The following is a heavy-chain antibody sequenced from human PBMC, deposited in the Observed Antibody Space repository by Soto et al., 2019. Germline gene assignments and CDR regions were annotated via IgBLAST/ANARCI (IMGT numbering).Heavy chain of an antibody. CDR3: AKGGDIVVVVAATPDRMDV. D-gene: IGHD2-15*01. CDR1: GFTFSSYG. V-gene: IGHV3-30*18. Sequence: GGSLRLSCAASGFTFSSYGMHWVRQTPGKGLEWVAVISYDGSNKYYADSVKGRFTISRDNSKNTLYLQMNSLRAEDTAVYYCAKGGDIVVVVAATPDRMDVWGQGTTVTVSS. CDR2: ISYDGSNK. J-gene: IGHJ6*02.